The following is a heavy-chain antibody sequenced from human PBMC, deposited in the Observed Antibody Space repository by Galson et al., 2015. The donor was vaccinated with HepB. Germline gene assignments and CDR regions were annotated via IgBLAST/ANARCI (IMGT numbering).Heavy chain of an antibody. Sequence: SLRLSCAASGFIFSTYAMSWVRQAPGKGLEWVAAISCSGGTTYYADSMKGRFTISRHDPKNTLYLQINSLRAEDTAIYYCAKGGGDFWSGHWFDPWGQGTLVTVSS. V-gene: IGHV3-23*01. D-gene: IGHD3-3*01. CDR2: ISCSGGTT. CDR1: GFIFSTYA. CDR3: AKGGGDFWSGHWFDP. J-gene: IGHJ5*02.